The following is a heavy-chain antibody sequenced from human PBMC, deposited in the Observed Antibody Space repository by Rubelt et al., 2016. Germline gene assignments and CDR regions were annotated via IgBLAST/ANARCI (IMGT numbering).Heavy chain of an antibody. Sequence: EVQLLESGGGLVQPGGSLRLSCAASGFTFSSYAMSWVRQAPGKGLEWVSGVSGSGGSTYYANSVKGRFTISRDNSRNTMYLQMRSMRAGDTAIYYCAKGGIGAGSKSAFGRWGQGTLVTASS. V-gene: IGHV3-23*01. CDR2: VSGSGGST. CDR1: GFTFSSYA. CDR3: AKGGIGAGSKSAFGR. J-gene: IGHJ4*02. D-gene: IGHD3/OR15-3a*01.